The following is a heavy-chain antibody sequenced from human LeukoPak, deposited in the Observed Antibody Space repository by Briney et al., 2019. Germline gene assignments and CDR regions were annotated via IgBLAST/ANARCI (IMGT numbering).Heavy chain of an antibody. D-gene: IGHD1-26*01. CDR3: ARGPVGATTPHFDY. J-gene: IGHJ4*02. CDR1: GGSISSGDYY. V-gene: IGHV4-61*08. Sequence: SETLSLTCTVSGGSISSGDYYWSWIRQPPGKGLEWIGYIYYSGSTNYNPSLKSRVTISVDTSKNQFSLKLSSVTAADTAVFYCARGPVGATTPHFDYWGQGTLVTVSS. CDR2: IYYSGST.